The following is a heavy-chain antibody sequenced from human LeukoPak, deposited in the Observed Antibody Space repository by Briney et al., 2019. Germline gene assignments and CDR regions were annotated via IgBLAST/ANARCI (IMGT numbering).Heavy chain of an antibody. J-gene: IGHJ4*02. V-gene: IGHV4-59*01. D-gene: IGHD5-12*01. Sequence: SETLSLTCTVSGGSISSYYWSWIRQPPGKGLEWIGYIYYSRSTNYNPSLKSRVIISVDTSKNQVSLKLSSVTAADTAVYYCARDSGYVPFWGQGTLVAVSS. CDR1: GGSISSYY. CDR3: ARDSGYVPF. CDR2: IYYSRST.